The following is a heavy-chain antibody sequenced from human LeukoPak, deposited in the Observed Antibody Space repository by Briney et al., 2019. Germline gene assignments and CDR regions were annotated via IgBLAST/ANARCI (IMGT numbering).Heavy chain of an antibody. V-gene: IGHV3-23*01. D-gene: IGHD6-13*01. CDR2: ISDRGDET. Sequence: GGSLRLSCSVSGFTVAANYMTWVRQAPGKGLEWVSSISDRGDETYYADSVRGRFTISRDNSKNTLYLQMKSLGGDDTALYYCAKCWRVVSGNWYLSFDSWGQGTLVTVSS. J-gene: IGHJ4*02. CDR1: GFTVAANY. CDR3: AKCWRVVSGNWYLSFDS.